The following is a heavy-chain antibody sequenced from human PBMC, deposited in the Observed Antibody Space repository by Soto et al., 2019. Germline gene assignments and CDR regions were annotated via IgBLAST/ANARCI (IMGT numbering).Heavy chain of an antibody. CDR1: GFSLSTLGTC. Sequence: SGPTLVNPTQTLTLTCTFSGFSLSTLGTCVTWIRQPPGKALEWLALINWDNNEYYNPSLKTRLTISRDTSKNQVVLTMTNVDPVDTATYYCARIPHYSDSYYMDYWGQGTLVIVSS. J-gene: IGHJ4*02. D-gene: IGHD2-21*01. CDR3: ARIPHYSDSYYMDY. V-gene: IGHV2-70*01. CDR2: INWDNNE.